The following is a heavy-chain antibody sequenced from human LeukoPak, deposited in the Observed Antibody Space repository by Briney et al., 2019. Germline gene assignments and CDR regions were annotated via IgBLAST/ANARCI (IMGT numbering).Heavy chain of an antibody. CDR1: GYSFTSYW. CDR3: ARQAYYYDSSGYGIYYFDY. J-gene: IGHJ4*02. CDR2: IYTGDSDT. Sequence: GESLKISCKGSGYSFTSYWIGWVRQMPGKGLEWMGIIYTGDSDTRYSPSFQGQVTISADKSISPAYLQWSSLKASDTAMYYCARQAYYYDSSGYGIYYFDYWGQGTLVTVSS. D-gene: IGHD3-22*01. V-gene: IGHV5-51*01.